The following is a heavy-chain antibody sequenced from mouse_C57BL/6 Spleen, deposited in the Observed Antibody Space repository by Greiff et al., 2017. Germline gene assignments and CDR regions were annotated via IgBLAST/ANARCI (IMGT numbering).Heavy chain of an antibody. CDR1: GYTFTSYW. CDR3: ARRTTERYFDV. CDR2: IHPNSGST. V-gene: IGHV1-64*01. Sequence: VQLQQPGAELVKPGASVKLSCKASGYTFTSYWMHWVKQRPGQGLEWIGMIHPNSGSTNYNEKFKSKATLPVDKSSSTAYMQLSSLTSDDSAVYYCARRTTERYFDVWGTGTTGTVSS. D-gene: IGHD1-1*01. J-gene: IGHJ1*03.